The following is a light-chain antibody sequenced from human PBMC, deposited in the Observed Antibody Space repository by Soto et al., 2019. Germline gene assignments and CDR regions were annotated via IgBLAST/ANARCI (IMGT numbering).Light chain of an antibody. Sequence: DIKMTQSPSTLSASVGDRVTITCRASQSISSWLAWYQQKPGKAPKILIYKESSLESGVPSRFSGSGSGTEFTLTISSLQPDDFATYYCQQYNSYRRTFGQGTKVEIK. CDR3: QQYNSYRRT. CDR1: QSISSW. V-gene: IGKV1-5*03. J-gene: IGKJ1*01. CDR2: KES.